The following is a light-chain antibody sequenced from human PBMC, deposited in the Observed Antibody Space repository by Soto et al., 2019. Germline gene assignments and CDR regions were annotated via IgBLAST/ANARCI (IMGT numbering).Light chain of an antibody. CDR3: ISYTDRQSYL. CDR1: SSDIGSYDH. CDR2: AVS. V-gene: IGLV2-14*03. J-gene: IGLJ1*01. Sequence: QSVLNQPASVSGSPGQSITISFSGTSSDIGSYDHVAWYQQFPGKSPKLIIYAVSDRPSGVSDRFSGSKSGISASLTISGLQTEDEADYYCISYTDRQSYLFGTGTKVTVL.